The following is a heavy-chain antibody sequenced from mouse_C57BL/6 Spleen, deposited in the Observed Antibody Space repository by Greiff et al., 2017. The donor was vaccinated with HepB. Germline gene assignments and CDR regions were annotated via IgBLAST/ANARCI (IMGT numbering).Heavy chain of an antibody. CDR2: IYPGSGNT. J-gene: IGHJ4*01. CDR1: GYSFTSYY. CDR3: ARRSYYSNYVDAMDY. V-gene: IGHV1-66*01. Sequence: QVQLQQSGPELVKPGASVKISCKASGYSFTSYYIHWVKQRPGQGLEWIGWIYPGSGNTKYNEKFKGKATLTADTSSSTAYMQLSSLTSEDSAVYYCARRSYYSNYVDAMDYWGQGTSVTVSS. D-gene: IGHD2-5*01.